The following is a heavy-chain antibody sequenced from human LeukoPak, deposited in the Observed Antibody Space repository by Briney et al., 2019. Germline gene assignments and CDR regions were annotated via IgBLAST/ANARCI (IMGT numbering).Heavy chain of an antibody. CDR2: IDPSDSYS. D-gene: IGHD3-22*01. Sequence: PGESLRISCKGSGYSFTSYWISWVRQIPGKGLEWMGRIDPSDSYSNYSPSFQGHVTISVDKSISTAYLHWSSLKASDTAMYYCARLYYYDSSGYYSPYWYFDLWGRGTLVTVSS. CDR3: ARLYYYDSSGYYSPYWYFDL. CDR1: GYSFTSYW. J-gene: IGHJ2*01. V-gene: IGHV5-10-1*01.